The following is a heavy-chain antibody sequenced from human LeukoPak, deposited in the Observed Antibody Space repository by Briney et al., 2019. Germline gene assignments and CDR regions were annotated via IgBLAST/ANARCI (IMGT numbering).Heavy chain of an antibody. CDR2: INHSGST. V-gene: IGHV4-34*01. Sequence: PSETLSLTCAVYGGSFSGYYWSWIRQPPGKGLEWIGEINHSGSTNYNPSLKSRVTISVDTSKNQFSLKLSCVPAADTAVYYCASRFYYDSSGYYTILFDYFDYWGQGTLVTVSS. D-gene: IGHD3-22*01. J-gene: IGHJ4*02. CDR3: ASRFYYDSSGYYTILFDYFDY. CDR1: GGSFSGYY.